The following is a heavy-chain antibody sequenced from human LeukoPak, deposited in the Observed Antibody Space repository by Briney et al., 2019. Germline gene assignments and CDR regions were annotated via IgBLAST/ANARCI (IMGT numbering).Heavy chain of an antibody. V-gene: IGHV3-53*01. CDR2: IYSGGGT. Sequence: GGSLRLSCAASGFTVTRNYMSWVRQAPGKGLEWVAVIYSGGGTNYVDSVKGRFTISRDTSKNTVYLQMNNLRAEDTAVYYCARDDFDCWGQGTLVTVSS. J-gene: IGHJ4*02. CDR3: ARDDFDC. CDR1: GFTVTRNY.